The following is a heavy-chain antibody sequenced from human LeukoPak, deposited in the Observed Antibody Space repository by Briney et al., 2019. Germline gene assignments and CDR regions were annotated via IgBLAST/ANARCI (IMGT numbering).Heavy chain of an antibody. CDR1: GFTFSGYA. CDR2: INAFGART. Sequence: GGSLRLSCEASGFTFSGYAMSWVRQAPGKGLEWVSSINAFGARTYYADSVKGRFTISRDNSKNTLYLQMNSLRAEDTALYYCAKVALGYCSGSSCYYFDYGGQGTLVTVSS. D-gene: IGHD2-15*01. J-gene: IGHJ4*02. CDR3: AKVALGYCSGSSCYYFDY. V-gene: IGHV3-23*01.